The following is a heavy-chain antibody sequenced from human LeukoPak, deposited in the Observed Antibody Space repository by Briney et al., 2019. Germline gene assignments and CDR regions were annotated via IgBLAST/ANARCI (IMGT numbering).Heavy chain of an antibody. J-gene: IGHJ3*02. CDR1: GFTFSSYD. V-gene: IGHV3-13*01. D-gene: IGHD2-2*01. CDR3: ARGYCSSTSCQLDAFDI. CDR2: IGTAGDT. Sequence: GGSLRLSCAASGFTFSSYDMHWVRHATGKGLEWVSAIGTAGDTYYPGSVKGRFTISRENAKNSLYLQMNSLRAGDTAVYYCARGYCSSTSCQLDAFDIWGQGTMVTVSS.